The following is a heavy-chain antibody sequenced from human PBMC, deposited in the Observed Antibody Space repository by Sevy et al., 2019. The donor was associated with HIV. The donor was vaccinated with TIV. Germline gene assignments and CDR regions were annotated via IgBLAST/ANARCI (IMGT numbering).Heavy chain of an antibody. Sequence: ASVKVSCKASGYTFTGYYMHWLRQAPGQGLEWMGWINPNSGGTNYAQKFQGRVTMTRDTSISTAYMELSRLRSDDTAVYYCASSATLPYYDSSGYSDYWGQGTLVTVSS. D-gene: IGHD3-22*01. V-gene: IGHV1-2*02. CDR1: GYTFTGYY. J-gene: IGHJ4*02. CDR2: INPNSGGT. CDR3: ASSATLPYYDSSGYSDY.